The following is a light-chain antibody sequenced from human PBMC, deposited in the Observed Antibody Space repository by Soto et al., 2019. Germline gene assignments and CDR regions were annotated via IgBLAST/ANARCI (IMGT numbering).Light chain of an antibody. CDR1: QSVSSNY. CDR3: PHYGNSPRYT. CDR2: GAS. J-gene: IGKJ2*01. Sequence: EIVLTQSPGTLSLSPGETVTLSCRASQSVSSNYLAWYQQKSGQAPRLLIYGASSRATGTPDRFSGSGSGTDFTLTISRLEPEDFAVYYCPHYGNSPRYTFGQGTKLEIK. V-gene: IGKV3-20*01.